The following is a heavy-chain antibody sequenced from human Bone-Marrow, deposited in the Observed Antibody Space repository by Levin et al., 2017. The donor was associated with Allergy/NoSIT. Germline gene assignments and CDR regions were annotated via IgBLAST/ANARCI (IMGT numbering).Heavy chain of an antibody. J-gene: IGHJ4*02. V-gene: IGHV4-30-4*01. CDR1: GGSISSGDYY. D-gene: IGHD3-22*01. CDR3: ARAPSYYDSSGYYYWFN. Sequence: SQTLSLTCTVSGGSISSGDYYWSWIRQPPGKGLEWIGYIYYSGSTYYNPSLKSRVTISVDTSKNQFSLKLSSVTAADTAVYYCARAPSYYDSSGYYYWFNWGQGTLVTVSS. CDR2: IYYSGST.